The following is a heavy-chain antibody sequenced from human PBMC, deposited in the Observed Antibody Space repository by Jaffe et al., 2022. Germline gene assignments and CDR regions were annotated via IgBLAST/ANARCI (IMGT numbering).Heavy chain of an antibody. CDR2: IIPIFGTA. J-gene: IGHJ6*03. D-gene: IGHD2-15*01. Sequence: QVQLVQSGAEVKKPGSSVKVSCKASGGTFSSYAISWVRQAPGQGLEWMGGIIPIFGTANYAQKFQGRVTITADESTSTAYMELSSLRSEDTAVYYCARDRLNCSGGSCYSEYYMDVWGKGTTVTVSS. CDR3: ARDRLNCSGGSCYSEYYMDV. V-gene: IGHV1-69*01. CDR1: GGTFSSYA.